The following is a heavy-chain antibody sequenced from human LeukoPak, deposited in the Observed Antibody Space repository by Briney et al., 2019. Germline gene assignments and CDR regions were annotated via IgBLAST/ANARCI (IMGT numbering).Heavy chain of an antibody. D-gene: IGHD6-13*01. V-gene: IGHV3-11*06. CDR3: ARRHSSSWYFDY. J-gene: IGHJ4*02. CDR2: ICSSSSYT. CDR1: GFTFSDYY. Sequence: PGGSLRLSCAASGFTFSDYYMSWIRQAPGKGLEWVSYICSSSSYTNYADSVKGRFTISRDNAKNSLYLQMNSLRAEDTAVYYCARRHSSSWYFDYWGQGTLVTVSS.